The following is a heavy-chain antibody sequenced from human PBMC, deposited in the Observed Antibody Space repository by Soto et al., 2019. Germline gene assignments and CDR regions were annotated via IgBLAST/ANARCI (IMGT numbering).Heavy chain of an antibody. CDR3: ARDSGVVVAVAAFDV. D-gene: IGHD6-19*01. J-gene: IGHJ3*01. Sequence: EVQLVESGGGVVRPGGSLRLSCAASGFTFDDHGMTWVRQAPGKGLAWVSGITWNGATTGYADSVKGRFTISRDNGKDSLYLQMNSLRVEDTALYYCARDSGVVVAVAAFDVWGQGTMVTVSS. CDR2: ITWNGATT. V-gene: IGHV3-20*04. CDR1: GFTFDDHG.